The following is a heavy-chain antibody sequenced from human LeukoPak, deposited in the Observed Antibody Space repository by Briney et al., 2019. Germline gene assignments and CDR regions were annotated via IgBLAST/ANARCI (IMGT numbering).Heavy chain of an antibody. Sequence: GESLKISCKGSGYSFTSYWIGWVRQMPGKGLEWMGIIYPGDSDTRYSPSFQGQVTISADKSISTAYLQWSSLKASDTAMYYCAISSPPNYDSSGYYGRGDYWGQGTLVTVSS. CDR3: AISSPPNYDSSGYYGRGDY. J-gene: IGHJ4*02. V-gene: IGHV5-51*01. CDR1: GYSFTSYW. CDR2: IYPGDSDT. D-gene: IGHD3-22*01.